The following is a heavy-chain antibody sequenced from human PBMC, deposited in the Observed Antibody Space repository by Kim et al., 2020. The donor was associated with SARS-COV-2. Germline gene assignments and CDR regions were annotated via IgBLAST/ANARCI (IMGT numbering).Heavy chain of an antibody. D-gene: IGHD5-12*01. Sequence: SETLSLTCTVSGGSVSSGSYYWSWIRQPPGKGLEWIGYIYYSGSTNYNPSLKSRVTISVDTSKNQFSLKLSSVTAADTAVYYCARDRRGYDYTYYGMDV. CDR2: IYYSGST. CDR3: ARDRRGYDYTYYGMDV. V-gene: IGHV4-61*01. CDR1: GGSVSSGSYY. J-gene: IGHJ6*01.